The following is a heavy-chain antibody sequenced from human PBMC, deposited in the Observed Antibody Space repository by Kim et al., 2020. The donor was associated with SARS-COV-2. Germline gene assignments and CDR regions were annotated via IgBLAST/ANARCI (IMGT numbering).Heavy chain of an antibody. CDR3: ARGVSFYSGLAWFDP. Sequence: QKVRGRVTITREPSASTAYMELSSLRSEDTAVYYCARGVSFYSGLAWFDPWGQGTLVTVSS. V-gene: IGHV1-3*01. J-gene: IGHJ5*02. D-gene: IGHD1-26*01.